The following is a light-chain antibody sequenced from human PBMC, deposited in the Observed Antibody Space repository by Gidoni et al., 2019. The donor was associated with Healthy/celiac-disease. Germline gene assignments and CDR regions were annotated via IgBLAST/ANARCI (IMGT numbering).Light chain of an antibody. Sequence: SYVLTQPPSVSVAPGQTARITCGGNNIGSKSVHWYQQKPGQAPVLVVYDDSARPSGIPERFSGSNSGNTATRTISRVEAGDEADYYCQVWDSSSDWVFGGGTKLTVL. J-gene: IGLJ3*02. CDR3: QVWDSSSDWV. CDR1: NIGSKS. CDR2: DDS. V-gene: IGLV3-21*02.